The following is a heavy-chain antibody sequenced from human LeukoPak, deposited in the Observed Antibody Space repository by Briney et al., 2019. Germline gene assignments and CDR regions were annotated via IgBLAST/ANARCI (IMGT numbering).Heavy chain of an antibody. Sequence: SETLSLTCTVSGGSISSYYWSWIRQPPGKGLEWIGYIYYSGSTNYNPSLKSRVTISVDTSKNQFSLKLSSVTAADTAVYYCARGYQLPNWFDPWGQGTLVTVSS. CDR3: ARGYQLPNWFDP. CDR1: GGSISSYY. V-gene: IGHV4-59*08. J-gene: IGHJ5*02. CDR2: IYYSGST. D-gene: IGHD2-2*01.